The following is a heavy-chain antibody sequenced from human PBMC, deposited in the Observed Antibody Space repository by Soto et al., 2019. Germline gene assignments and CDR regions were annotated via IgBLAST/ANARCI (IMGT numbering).Heavy chain of an antibody. CDR1: GFTFDDYT. CDR2: ISWDGGST. D-gene: IGHD5-18*01. J-gene: IGHJ6*03. CDR3: AKDGGTVYGGVDTAMVTQYYYYMDV. V-gene: IGHV3-43*01. Sequence: GGSLRLSCAASGFTFDDYTMHWVRQAPGKGLEWVSLISWDGGSTYYADSVKGRFTISRDNSKNSLYLQMNSLRTEDTTLYYCAKDGGTVYGGVDTAMVTQYYYYMDVWGKGTTVTVSS.